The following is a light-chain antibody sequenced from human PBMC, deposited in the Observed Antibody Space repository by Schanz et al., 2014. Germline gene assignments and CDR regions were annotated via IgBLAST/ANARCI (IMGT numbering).Light chain of an antibody. Sequence: QAVVTQEPSLSVSPGGTVTLTCGLSSGSVSTTDYPSWYQQTPGQAPRTLIYSTNTRSSGVPDRFSGSILGDKVALTITGAQAEDESDYYCVLYMGSGSWVFGGGTKLTVL. CDR3: VLYMGSGSWV. J-gene: IGLJ3*02. V-gene: IGLV8-61*01. CDR1: SGSVSTTDY. CDR2: STN.